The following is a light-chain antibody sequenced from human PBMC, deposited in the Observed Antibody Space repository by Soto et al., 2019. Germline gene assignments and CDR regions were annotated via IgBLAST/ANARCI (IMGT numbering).Light chain of an antibody. CDR3: QQRGSWPWT. J-gene: IGKJ1*01. CDR1: KSVSSN. CDR2: DAS. Sequence: EIVVTQSPATLSVSPGERATLSCRASKSVSSNLAWYQQKPGQAPRLLIYDASNRATGIPARFSGSGSGTDFTLTISSLEPEDFAIYYCQQRGSWPWTFGQGTKVDI. V-gene: IGKV3-11*01.